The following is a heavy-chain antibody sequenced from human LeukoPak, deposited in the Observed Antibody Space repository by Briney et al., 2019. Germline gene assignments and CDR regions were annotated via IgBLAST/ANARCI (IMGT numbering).Heavy chain of an antibody. Sequence: GGSLRLSCTASGFTLSSYSMNWVRQAPGKGLEWVSYISSSSGTIYYADSVKGRLTISRDNAKNSLYLQMNSLRAEDTAVYYCAGAANWSPFDYWGQGTLVTVSS. V-gene: IGHV3-48*01. CDR3: AGAANWSPFDY. CDR1: GFTLSSYS. J-gene: IGHJ4*02. CDR2: ISSSSGTI. D-gene: IGHD1-20*01.